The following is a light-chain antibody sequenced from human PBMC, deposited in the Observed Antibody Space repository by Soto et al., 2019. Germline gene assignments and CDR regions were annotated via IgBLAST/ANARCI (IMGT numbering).Light chain of an antibody. CDR3: SSYTSSHTRV. J-gene: IGLJ1*01. Sequence: SVLTQPASVSGSPGQSITISCTGTSSDIGGYNSVSWYQQHPGKAPKLMIYDVTNRPSGISNRFSGSKSGNTASLTISGLQAEDEADYYCSSYTSSHTRVFGTGTKLTVL. V-gene: IGLV2-14*01. CDR1: SSDIGGYNS. CDR2: DVT.